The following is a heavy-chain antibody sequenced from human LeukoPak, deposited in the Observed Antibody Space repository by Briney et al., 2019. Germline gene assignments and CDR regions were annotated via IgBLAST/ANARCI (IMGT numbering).Heavy chain of an antibody. CDR3: ARDDYDFWSGSNPHNWFDP. D-gene: IGHD3-3*01. J-gene: IGHJ5*02. V-gene: IGHV1-18*01. CDR2: ISAHNGNT. CDR1: GYTFTSYG. Sequence: GASVKVSCKASGYTFTSYGISWVRQAPGQGLEWMGWISAHNGNTNYAQKLQGRVTMTTDTSTSTAYMELRSLRSDDTAVYYCARDDYDFWSGSNPHNWFDPWGQGTLVTVSS.